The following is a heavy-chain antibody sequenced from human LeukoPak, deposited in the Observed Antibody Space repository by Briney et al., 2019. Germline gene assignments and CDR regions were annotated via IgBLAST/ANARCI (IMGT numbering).Heavy chain of an antibody. CDR3: ARAESGHDYVGYYGMDV. Sequence: ASVKVSCKASGYTFTGYYMHWVRQAPGQGLEWMGWINPNSGGTNYAQKFQGWVTMTRDTSISTAYMELSRLRSDDTAVYYCARAESGHDYVGYYGMDVWGKGTTVTVSS. CDR2: INPNSGGT. V-gene: IGHV1-2*04. D-gene: IGHD5-12*01. J-gene: IGHJ6*04. CDR1: GYTFTGYY.